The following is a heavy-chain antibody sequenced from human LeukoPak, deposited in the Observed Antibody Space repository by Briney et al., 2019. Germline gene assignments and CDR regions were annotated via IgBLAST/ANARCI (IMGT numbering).Heavy chain of an antibody. J-gene: IGHJ5*02. CDR2: IYYSGRT. D-gene: IGHD1-14*01. Sequence: SETLSLTCTVSGGSISSYYWSWIRQPPGKGLEWIGYIYYSGRTNYNPSLKSRVTISVDTSKNQFSLNLSSVTAADTAVYNCARGQTGDWFDPWGQGTLVTVSS. CDR3: ARGQTGDWFDP. CDR1: GGSISSYY. V-gene: IGHV4-59*01.